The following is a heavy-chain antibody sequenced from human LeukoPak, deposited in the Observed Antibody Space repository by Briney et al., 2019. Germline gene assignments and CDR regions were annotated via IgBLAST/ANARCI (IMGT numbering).Heavy chain of an antibody. Sequence: GGSLRLSCAASGFTFSSYGMHWVRQAPGKGLEWVAVISSDGSNAYYADSVKGRFTMSRDNSKNTLFVQMNSLRAEDTAVYYSAKDLSGRKGPFDYWGQGTLVTVSS. CDR2: ISSDGSNA. CDR1: GFTFSSYG. J-gene: IGHJ4*02. V-gene: IGHV3-30*18. CDR3: AKDLSGRKGPFDY. D-gene: IGHD3-10*01.